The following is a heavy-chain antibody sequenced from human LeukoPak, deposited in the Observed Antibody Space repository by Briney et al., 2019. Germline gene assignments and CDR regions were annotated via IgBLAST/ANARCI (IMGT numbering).Heavy chain of an antibody. CDR1: GYSVSSGYY. D-gene: IGHD2-2*01. Sequence: SETLSLTCTVSGYSVSSGYYWGWIRQPPGKGLEWIGSIYHSGSTYYNPSLKSRVTISVDTSKNQFSLKLSSVTAADTAVYYCARGGDCSSTSCYGYFQHWGQGTLVTVSS. CDR2: IYHSGST. V-gene: IGHV4-38-2*02. CDR3: ARGGDCSSTSCYGYFQH. J-gene: IGHJ1*01.